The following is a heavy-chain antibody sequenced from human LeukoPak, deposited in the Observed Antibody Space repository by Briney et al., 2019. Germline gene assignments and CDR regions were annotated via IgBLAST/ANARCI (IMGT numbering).Heavy chain of an antibody. V-gene: IGHV3-23*01. J-gene: IGHJ4*02. CDR3: AKRHYDFWSGFQNQMYYFDY. Sequence: GGSLRLSCAASGFTFSSYAMSWVRQAPGKGLEWVSAISGSGGSTYYADSVKGRFTISRDNSKNTLYLQMNSLRAEDTAVYYCAKRHYDFWSGFQNQMYYFDYWGQGALVTVSS. CDR1: GFTFSSYA. D-gene: IGHD3-3*01. CDR2: ISGSGGST.